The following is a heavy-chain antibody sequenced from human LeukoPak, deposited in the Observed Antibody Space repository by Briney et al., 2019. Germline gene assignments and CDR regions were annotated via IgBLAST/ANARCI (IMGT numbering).Heavy chain of an antibody. J-gene: IGHJ5*02. CDR1: GGSISSYY. CDR3: ARETHSSSWYGISNWFDP. V-gene: IGHV4-4*07. Sequence: PSETLSLTCTVSGGSISSYYWSWIRQPAGKGLEWIGRIYTSGSTNYNPSLKSRVTMSVDTSKNQFSLKLSSVTAADTAVYYCARETHSSSWYGISNWFDPWGQGTLVTVSS. CDR2: IYTSGST. D-gene: IGHD6-13*01.